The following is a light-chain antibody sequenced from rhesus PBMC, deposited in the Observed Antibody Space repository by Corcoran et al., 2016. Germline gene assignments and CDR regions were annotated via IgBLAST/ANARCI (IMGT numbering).Light chain of an antibody. Sequence: DIVMTQSPDSLAVSLGERVTINCKSSQSLLYSSNNKNYLAWYQQKPGPAPKLLIYWASTRESGVPNVFSSSGYGTEFTLTISGLQAEDVAVDCCQQYYSSPYSFGQGTKVEIK. CDR1: QSLLYSSNNKNY. J-gene: IGKJ2*01. CDR3: QQYYSSPYS. V-gene: IGKV4-1*01. CDR2: WAS.